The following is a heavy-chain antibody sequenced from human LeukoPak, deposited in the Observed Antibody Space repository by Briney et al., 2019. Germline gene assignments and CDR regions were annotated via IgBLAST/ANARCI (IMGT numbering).Heavy chain of an antibody. CDR3: ARGVLLWFGELLHYYYYMDV. J-gene: IGHJ6*03. D-gene: IGHD3-10*01. V-gene: IGHV4-34*01. Sequence: SETLSLTCAVYGGSFSGYYWSWIRQPPGKGLEWIGEINHSGSTNYNPSLKSRVTISVDTSKNQFSLKLSSVTAADTAVYYCARGVLLWFGELLHYYYYMDVWGKGTTVTVSS. CDR2: INHSGST. CDR1: GGSFSGYY.